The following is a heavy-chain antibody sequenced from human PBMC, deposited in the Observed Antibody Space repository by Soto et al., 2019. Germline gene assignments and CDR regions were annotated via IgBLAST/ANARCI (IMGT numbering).Heavy chain of an antibody. Sequence: PSETLSLTCAVYGGSFSGYYWSLIRQPPGKGLVCVSRINSDGSSTSYADSVKGRFTISRDNAKNTLYLQMNSLRAEDTAVYYCARDLITIFGVVIPQDYGMDVWGQGTTVTVSS. CDR3: ARDLITIFGVVIPQDYGMDV. V-gene: IGHV3-74*01. J-gene: IGHJ6*02. D-gene: IGHD3-3*01. CDR2: INSDGSST. CDR1: GGSFSGYY.